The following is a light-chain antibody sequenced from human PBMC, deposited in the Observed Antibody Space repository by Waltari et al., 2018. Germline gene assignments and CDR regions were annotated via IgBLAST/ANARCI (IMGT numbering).Light chain of an antibody. J-gene: IGLJ1*01. CDR1: NIGSKH. V-gene: IGLV3-9*01. Sequence: SYELTQPLSVSVALGQTARITCGGNNIGSKHVHWYQQKPGPAPVLVIYRDSNRPSGIPDRFSGSNSGNTATLTISRAQAGDEADYYCQVWDSSTYVFGTGTKVTVL. CDR2: RDS. CDR3: QVWDSSTYV.